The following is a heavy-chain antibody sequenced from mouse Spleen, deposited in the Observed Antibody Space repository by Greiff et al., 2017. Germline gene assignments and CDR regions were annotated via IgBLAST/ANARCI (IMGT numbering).Heavy chain of an antibody. V-gene: IGHV5-9-3*01. CDR3: ARQTTVYFDY. Sequence: EVQRVESGGGLVKPGGSLKLSCAASGFTFSSYAMSWVRQTPEKRLEWVATISSGGSYTYYPDSVKGRFTISRDNAKNTLYLQMSSLRSEDTAMYYCARQTTVYFDYWGQGTTLTVSS. CDR2: ISSGGSYT. J-gene: IGHJ2*01. CDR1: GFTFSSYA. D-gene: IGHD1-1*01.